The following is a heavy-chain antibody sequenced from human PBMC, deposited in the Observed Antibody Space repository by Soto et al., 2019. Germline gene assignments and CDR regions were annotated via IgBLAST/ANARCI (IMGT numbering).Heavy chain of an antibody. CDR1: GFTFSSYS. CDR3: AVDGDDSSGYRPFDI. D-gene: IGHD3-22*01. CDR2: ISSSSSTI. V-gene: IGHV3-48*02. J-gene: IGHJ3*02. Sequence: EVQLVESGGGLVQPGGSLRLSCAASGFTFSSYSMNWVRQAPGKGLEWVSYISSSSSTIYYADSVKGRFTISRDNAKKSLYLQMNSLRDVYTAVYDCAVDGDDSSGYRPFDIWVQGTMVTVSS.